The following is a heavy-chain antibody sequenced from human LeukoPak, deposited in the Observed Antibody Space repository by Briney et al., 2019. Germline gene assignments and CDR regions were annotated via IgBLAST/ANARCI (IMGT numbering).Heavy chain of an antibody. CDR3: ARIPYGSGSPLDY. V-gene: IGHV4-59*01. D-gene: IGHD3-10*01. Sequence: PSETLSLTCTVSGGSISSYYWSWIRQPPGKGLEWIGYIYYSGSTNYSPSLKSRVTISVDTSKNQFSLKLSSVTAADTAVYYCARIPYGSGSPLDYWGQGTLVTVSS. J-gene: IGHJ4*02. CDR1: GGSISSYY. CDR2: IYYSGST.